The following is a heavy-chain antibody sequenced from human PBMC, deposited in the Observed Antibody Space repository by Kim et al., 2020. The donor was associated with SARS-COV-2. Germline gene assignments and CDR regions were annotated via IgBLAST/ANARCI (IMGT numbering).Heavy chain of an antibody. Sequence: GGSLRLSCAASGFTFSSYAMSWVRQAPGKGLEWVSAISGSGGSTYYADSVKGRFTISRDNSKNTLYLQMNSLRAEYTAVYYCAKEEASRNFHFIDYWGQGTLVTVSS. CDR2: ISGSGGST. CDR1: GFTFSSYA. CDR3: AKEEASRNFHFIDY. V-gene: IGHV3-23*01. J-gene: IGHJ4*02. D-gene: IGHD1-7*01.